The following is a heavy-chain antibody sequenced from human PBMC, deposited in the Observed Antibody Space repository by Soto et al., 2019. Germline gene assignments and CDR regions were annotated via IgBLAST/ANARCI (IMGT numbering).Heavy chain of an antibody. CDR1: GFTFSSYA. D-gene: IGHD6-19*01. CDR3: AKPEGSVAGTQYYYYGMDV. V-gene: IGHV3-23*01. J-gene: IGHJ6*02. CDR2: ISGSGGST. Sequence: GGSLRLSCAASGFTFSSYAMSWVRQAPGKGLEWVSAISGSGGSTYYADSVKGRFTISRDNSKNTLYLQMNSLRAEDTAVYYCAKPEGSVAGTQYYYYGMDVWGQGTTVTVSS.